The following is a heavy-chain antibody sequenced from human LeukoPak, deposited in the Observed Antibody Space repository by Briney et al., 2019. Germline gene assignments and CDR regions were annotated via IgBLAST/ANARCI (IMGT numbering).Heavy chain of an antibody. CDR3: ARDLTPYGSGSYYDYYYYYMDV. CDR2: MNSSSGNT. V-gene: IGHV1-8*01. J-gene: IGHJ6*03. Sequence: ASVKVSCKASGYTFTNYDIHWVRQATGQGLEWMGWMNSSSGNTGYAQKFQGRVTITTDESTGTAYMELSSLRSEDTAVYYCARDLTPYGSGSYYDYYYYYMDVWGKGTTVTVSS. CDR1: GYTFTNYD. D-gene: IGHD3-10*01.